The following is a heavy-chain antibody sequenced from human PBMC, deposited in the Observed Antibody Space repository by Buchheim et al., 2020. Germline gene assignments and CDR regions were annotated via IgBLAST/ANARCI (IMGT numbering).Heavy chain of an antibody. CDR2: VIPIPGIV. CDR1: GGTINSDS. J-gene: IGHJ5*02. Sequence: QVQLVQSGPEIKKPGSSVRVSCKASGGTINSDSLSWVRQAPGQGLEWMGRVIPIPGIVNYAQKFQDRVTITADKSTSTVFMELSSLKSEDTAVYYCARYSRASEGTAPGGFDPWGQGTL. D-gene: IGHD5-18*01. V-gene: IGHV1-69*02. CDR3: ARYSRASEGTAPGGFDP.